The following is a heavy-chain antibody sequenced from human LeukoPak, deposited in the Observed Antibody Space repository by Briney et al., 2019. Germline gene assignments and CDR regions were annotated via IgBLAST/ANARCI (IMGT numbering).Heavy chain of an antibody. J-gene: IGHJ3*02. CDR1: GFTFSSYS. V-gene: IGHV3-21*01. Sequence: GGSLRLSCAASGFTFSSYSMNWVRQAPGKGLEWVSSISSSSSYIYYADSVKGRFTISRDNAKNSLYLQMNSLRAEDTAVYYCARDHHRRLYDSQARNTFDIWGQGTMVTVPS. CDR3: ARDHHRRLYDSQARNTFDI. D-gene: IGHD3-22*01. CDR2: ISSSSSYI.